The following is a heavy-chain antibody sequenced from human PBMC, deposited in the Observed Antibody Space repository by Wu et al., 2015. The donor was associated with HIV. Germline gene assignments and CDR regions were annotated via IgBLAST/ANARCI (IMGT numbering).Heavy chain of an antibody. D-gene: IGHD6-19*01. Sequence: QVQLVQSGAEVKKPGSSVKVSCKASGGTFSSYAISWVRQAPGQGLEWMGGIIPIFGTANYAQKFQGRVTITTDESTSTAYMELSSLRSEDTAVYYCASLPLAVAGIDAFDIVGPRGQVVTVSS. CDR2: IIPIFGTA. CDR1: GGTFSSYA. CDR3: ASLPLAVAGIDAFDI. V-gene: IGHV1-69*05. J-gene: IGHJ3*02.